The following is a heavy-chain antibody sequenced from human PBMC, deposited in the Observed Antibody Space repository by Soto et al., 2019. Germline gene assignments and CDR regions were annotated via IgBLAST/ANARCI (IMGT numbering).Heavy chain of an antibody. CDR2: ISSSGTTI. D-gene: IGHD3-3*01. V-gene: IGHV3-11*01. CDR1: GFTFSDYY. CDR3: ARERLRTGDY. J-gene: IGHJ4*02. Sequence: SCAASGFTFSDYYMSWIRQAPGKGLEWVSCISSSGTTIYHADSVKGRFTISRDNAKNSLYLQMNSLRAEDTAVYYCARERLRTGDYWGQGTLVTVSS.